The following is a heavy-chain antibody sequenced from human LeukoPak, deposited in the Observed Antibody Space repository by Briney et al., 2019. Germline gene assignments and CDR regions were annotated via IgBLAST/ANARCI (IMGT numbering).Heavy chain of an antibody. Sequence: ASVKVSCKVSGYTLTELSMHWVRQAPGKGLEWMGGFDPEDGETIYAQKFQGRVTMTEDTSSDTAYMELSSLRSEDTAVYYCATVGTAVADPSSYNWFDPWGQGTLVTVSS. CDR2: FDPEDGET. J-gene: IGHJ5*02. D-gene: IGHD6-19*01. CDR1: GYTLTELS. V-gene: IGHV1-24*01. CDR3: ATVGTAVADPSSYNWFDP.